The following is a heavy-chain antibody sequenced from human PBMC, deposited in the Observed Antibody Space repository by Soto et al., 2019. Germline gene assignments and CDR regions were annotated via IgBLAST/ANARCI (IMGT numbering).Heavy chain of an antibody. D-gene: IGHD2-21*02. CDR3: ARRNMTYFDY. Sequence: QLQLQESGSGLVKPSQTLSLTCAVSGGSISSGGYSWSWIRQPPGKGLEWIGYIYHSGSTYYNPTLQIRVTISVDRSKNQFSLKLSSVTAADTAVYYCARRNMTYFDYWGQGTLVTVSS. J-gene: IGHJ4*02. V-gene: IGHV4-30-2*01. CDR1: GGSISSGGYS. CDR2: IYHSGST.